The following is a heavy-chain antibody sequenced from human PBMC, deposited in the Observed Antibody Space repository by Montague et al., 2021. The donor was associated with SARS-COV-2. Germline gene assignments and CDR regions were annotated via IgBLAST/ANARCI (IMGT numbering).Heavy chain of an antibody. V-gene: IGHV4-61*02. J-gene: IGHJ4*02. D-gene: IGHD3-9*01. Sequence: TLSLTCTVSGGSISSGSYYWNWIRQPAGKGPEWIGRIYTSGSTNYNPSLKSRVTISVDTSKNQFSLKLSSVTAADTAVYYCARESLHLTGYYNDCFDYWGQGTLVTVSS. CDR3: ARESLHLTGYYNDCFDY. CDR1: GGSISSGSYY. CDR2: IYTSGST.